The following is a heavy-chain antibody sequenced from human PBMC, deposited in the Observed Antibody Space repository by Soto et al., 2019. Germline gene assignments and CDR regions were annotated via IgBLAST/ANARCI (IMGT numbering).Heavy chain of an antibody. Sequence: PGGSLRLSCAASGFTFSSYAMSWVRQAPGKGLEWVSAISGSGGSTYYADSVKGRFTISRDNSKNTLYLQMNSLRAEDTAVYYCAAPQQAHDYGDYPVPGVWGKGTTVTSPQ. CDR2: ISGSGGST. J-gene: IGHJ6*04. V-gene: IGHV3-23*01. CDR1: GFTFSSYA. D-gene: IGHD4-17*01. CDR3: AAPQQAHDYGDYPVPGV.